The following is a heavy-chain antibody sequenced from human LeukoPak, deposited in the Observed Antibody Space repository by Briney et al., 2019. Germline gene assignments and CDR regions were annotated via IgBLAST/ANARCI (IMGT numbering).Heavy chain of an antibody. CDR2: INHSGST. CDR1: GGSISSSSYY. Sequence: SETLSLTCTVSGGSISSSSYYWGWIRQPPGKGLEWIGEINHSGSTNYNPSLKNRVTISVDTSKNQFSLKLSSVTAADTAVYYCARWYRRFRDGYNGYYYYMDVWGKGTTVTISS. CDR3: ARWYRRFRDGYNGYYYYMDV. J-gene: IGHJ6*03. V-gene: IGHV4-39*07. D-gene: IGHD5-24*01.